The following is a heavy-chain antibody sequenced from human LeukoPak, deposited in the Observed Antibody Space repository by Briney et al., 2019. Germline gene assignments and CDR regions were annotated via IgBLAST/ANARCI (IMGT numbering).Heavy chain of an antibody. Sequence: GGSLRLSCAASGFTFSSYAMSWVRQAPGKGLEWVSGIGGSDDTTYYTKSVEGRFTVSRDNSNNWLFLQMHSLRAEDTALYYCARDGWGSGSSWMITYDYWGQGTLVTVSS. V-gene: IGHV3-23*01. J-gene: IGHJ4*02. CDR3: ARDGWGSGSSWMITYDY. CDR2: IGGSDDTT. D-gene: IGHD3-10*01. CDR1: GFTFSSYA.